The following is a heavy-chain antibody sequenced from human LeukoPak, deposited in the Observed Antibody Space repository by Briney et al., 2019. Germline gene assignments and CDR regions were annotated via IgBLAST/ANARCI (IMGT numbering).Heavy chain of an antibody. CDR1: GFTFSRYA. CDR3: ARDMDTGYAFDI. V-gene: IGHV3-23*01. D-gene: IGHD5-18*01. Sequence: GGSLRLSCAASGFTFSRYAMSWVRQAPGKGLEWVSAISGSGASTYYADSVKGRFTISRDNSKNTLYLQMNSPRAEDMAVYYCARDMDTGYAFDIWGPGTMVTVSS. CDR2: ISGSGAST. J-gene: IGHJ3*02.